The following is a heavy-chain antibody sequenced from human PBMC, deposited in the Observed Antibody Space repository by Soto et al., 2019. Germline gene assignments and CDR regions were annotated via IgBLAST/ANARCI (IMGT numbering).Heavy chain of an antibody. Sequence: PGESLKISCKGSEYSFANQWIGWVRQMPGKGLEWVGIISPDTSRTLYSPSLQGQVTISVDKSISTVYLQWNSLKASDTAMYYCTKAPNRGAKPSPWLDPWGQGTLVTVSS. CDR3: TKAPNRGAKPSPWLDP. J-gene: IGHJ5*02. V-gene: IGHV5-51*01. CDR1: EYSFANQW. CDR2: ISPDTSRT. D-gene: IGHD2-15*01.